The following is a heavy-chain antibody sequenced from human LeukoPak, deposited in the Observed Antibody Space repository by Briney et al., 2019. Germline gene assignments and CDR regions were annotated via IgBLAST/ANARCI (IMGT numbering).Heavy chain of an antibody. Sequence: GGSLRLSCAASGFTFSTYGMHWLRQAPGKGLEWVAFIRYDGSNRDYIGSVKGRFTITRDNSKNTVYLQMNSLRPEDTAVYYCAKDGPSYGALPQNYFAPWGQGTLVTVSS. D-gene: IGHD4/OR15-4a*01. V-gene: IGHV3-30*02. J-gene: IGHJ5*02. CDR2: IRYDGSNR. CDR1: GFTFSTYG. CDR3: AKDGPSYGALPQNYFAP.